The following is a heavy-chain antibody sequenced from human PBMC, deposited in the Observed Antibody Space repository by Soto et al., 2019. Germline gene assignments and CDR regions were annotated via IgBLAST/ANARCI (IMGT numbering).Heavy chain of an antibody. CDR2: ISTYNGNT. J-gene: IGHJ4*02. CDR3: AREMVRGVGSDY. CDR1: GYTFTSYG. V-gene: IGHV1-18*01. Sequence: QVQLVQSGAEVKKPGASVKVSCKASGYTFTSYGISWVRQAPGQGLERMGWISTYNGNTKYAQKLQGRVTMTTDTSASTGYMELRSVRSDDTAVFYLAREMVRGVGSDYWGQGTLVTVSS. D-gene: IGHD3-10*01.